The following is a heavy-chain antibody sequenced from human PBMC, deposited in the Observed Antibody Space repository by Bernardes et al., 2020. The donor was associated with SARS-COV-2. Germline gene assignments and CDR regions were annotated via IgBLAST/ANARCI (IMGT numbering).Heavy chain of an antibody. CDR3: ARSRAVAPWYFDY. CDR2: IYYSGST. V-gene: IGHV4-31*03. J-gene: IGHJ4*02. D-gene: IGHD2-2*01. Sequence: SETLSLTCTVSGGSISSGGYYWSWIRQHPGKGLEWIGYIYYSGSTYYNPSLKSRVTISVDTSKNQFSLKLSSVTAADTAVYYCARSRAVAPWYFDYWGQGTLVTVSS. CDR1: GGSISSGGYY.